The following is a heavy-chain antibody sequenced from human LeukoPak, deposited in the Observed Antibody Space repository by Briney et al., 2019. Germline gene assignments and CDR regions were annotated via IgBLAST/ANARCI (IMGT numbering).Heavy chain of an antibody. J-gene: IGHJ4*02. CDR3: ARDGNVERPYDS. V-gene: IGHV4-4*07. CDR2: IHPSGSS. Sequence: WETLSLTCTVSGVSISGYFWSWIRQPAGKGLEWIGRIHPSGSSNYNPSPKSRLTMSADTSKNQFSLNLSSVTAADTAVYFCARDGNVERPYDSWGQGTLVTVS. D-gene: IGHD1-26*01. CDR1: GVSISGYF.